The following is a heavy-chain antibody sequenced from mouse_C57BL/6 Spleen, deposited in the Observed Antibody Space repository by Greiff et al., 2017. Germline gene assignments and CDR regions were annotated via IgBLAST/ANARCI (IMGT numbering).Heavy chain of an antibody. D-gene: IGHD2-1*01. CDR3: ARPYGNYLYYAMDY. J-gene: IGHJ4*01. Sequence: VQLQQSDAELVKPGASVKISCKVSGYTFTDHPIHWLKQRPEQGLAWIGFISPRDGSTKYNAKFKGTATLTADKSSSTAYMQLNSLTSENSAVYCCARPYGNYLYYAMDYGGQGTSVTVSS. CDR1: GYTFTDHP. V-gene: IGHV1-78*01. CDR2: ISPRDGST.